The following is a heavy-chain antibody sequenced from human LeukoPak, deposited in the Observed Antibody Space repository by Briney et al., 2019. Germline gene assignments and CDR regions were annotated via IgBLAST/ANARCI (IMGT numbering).Heavy chain of an antibody. J-gene: IGHJ4*02. D-gene: IGHD2-15*01. CDR2: ISGSGGRT. V-gene: IGHV3-23*01. Sequence: GGPLRLSCAASGFTFDTYIMSWVRQAPRKGLEWVSAISGSGGRTYYADSVKGRCTISRDNSKNTLYLQMNSLRADDTAVFYCAKFYCSGGSCKGPFDFWGQGTLVTVSS. CDR1: GFTFDTYI. CDR3: AKFYCSGGSCKGPFDF.